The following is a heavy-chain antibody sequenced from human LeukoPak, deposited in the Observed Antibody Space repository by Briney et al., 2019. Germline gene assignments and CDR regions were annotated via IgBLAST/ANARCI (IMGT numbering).Heavy chain of an antibody. D-gene: IGHD6-25*01. CDR3: ARETANGYDAFDI. CDR2: IYTSGST. J-gene: IGHJ3*02. V-gene: IGHV4-4*07. CDR1: GGSLSSYY. Sequence: SETLSLTCTDSGGSLSSYYRSWIRQPAGKGLEWIGRIYTSGSTNYNPSLKSRVTMSVDTSKNQFSLKLRSVTAAHTAVYYCARETANGYDAFDIWGQGTMVTVSS.